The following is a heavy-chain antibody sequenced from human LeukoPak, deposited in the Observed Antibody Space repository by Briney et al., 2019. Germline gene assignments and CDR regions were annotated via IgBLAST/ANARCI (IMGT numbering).Heavy chain of an antibody. CDR1: GFTFSGYS. CDR2: ISSSSSYI. CDR3: ARVSGPGNTEIDY. V-gene: IGHV3-21*01. J-gene: IGHJ4*02. D-gene: IGHD1-14*01. Sequence: GGSLRLSCAASGFTFSGYSMNWVRQAPGKGLEWVSSISSSSSYIYYADSVKGRFTISRDNAKNSLYLQMNSLRAEDTAVYYCARVSGPGNTEIDYWGQGTLVTVSS.